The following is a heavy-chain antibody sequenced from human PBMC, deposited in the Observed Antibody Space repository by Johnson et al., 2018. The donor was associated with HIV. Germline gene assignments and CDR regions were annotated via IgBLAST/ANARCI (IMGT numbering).Heavy chain of an antibody. CDR3: ARGSRYTYDNDDAYLLHAFDF. J-gene: IGHJ3*01. V-gene: IGHV3-30*01. Sequence: QVQLVESGGGLVQPGRSLRLSCSASGFTISRDNAKNSLYLQMNSLRAEDTALYYCAKDYADSVKGRLTISRDSSKNTLYLQMNSLRVEDTAVYYCARGSRYTYDNDDAYLLHAFDFWGQGTMVTVSS. CDR1: GFTISRD. D-gene: IGHD3-22*01. CDR2: TALYYCAK.